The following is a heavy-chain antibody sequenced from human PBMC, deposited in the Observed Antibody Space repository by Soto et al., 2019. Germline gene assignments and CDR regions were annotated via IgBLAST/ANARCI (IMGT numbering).Heavy chain of an antibody. V-gene: IGHV4-59*04. CDR1: GGSISSYY. Sequence: PSETLSLTCTVSGGSISSYYWSWIRQPPGKGLEWIGYIYYSGSTYYNPSLKSRVTISVDTSKNQFSLKLSSVTAADTAVYYCARHYDFWSGYYTGYPTNYYYGMDVWGQGTTVTVSS. J-gene: IGHJ6*02. CDR2: IYYSGST. CDR3: ARHYDFWSGYYTGYPTNYYYGMDV. D-gene: IGHD3-3*01.